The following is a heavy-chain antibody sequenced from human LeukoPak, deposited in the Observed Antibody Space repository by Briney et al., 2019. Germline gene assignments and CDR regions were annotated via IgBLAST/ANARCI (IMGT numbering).Heavy chain of an antibody. CDR3: ASRSSIWSGYQDTLYYFDS. J-gene: IGHJ4*02. Sequence: PSDPLSLTCTVCGGPIRRYFWIWLRQPPRKRLEGIGQMYYSGSTNYNPSLKSRVTIPVDTYENQFFLTLSSLSAPGPAVYYCASRSSIWSGYQDTLYYFDSWGQGTLVTVSS. D-gene: IGHD3-3*01. CDR2: MYYSGST. V-gene: IGHV4-59*07. CDR1: GGPIRRYF.